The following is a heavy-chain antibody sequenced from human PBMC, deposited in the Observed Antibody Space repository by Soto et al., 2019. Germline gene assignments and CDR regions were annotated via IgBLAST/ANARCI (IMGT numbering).Heavy chain of an antibody. Sequence: LVTLSLTCTVSNFSVLTSIYYWAWIRQPPGKGLEWVGTVYHTGTTYYNPSLQSRVTISIDTSKNQFSLNLNSVTAADTAVYYCARNWNLALVPAAYFDSWGQGTLVTVSS. CDR2: VYHTGTT. J-gene: IGHJ4*02. CDR3: ARNWNLALVPAAYFDS. D-gene: IGHD2-2*01. CDR1: NFSVLTSIYY. V-gene: IGHV4-39*01.